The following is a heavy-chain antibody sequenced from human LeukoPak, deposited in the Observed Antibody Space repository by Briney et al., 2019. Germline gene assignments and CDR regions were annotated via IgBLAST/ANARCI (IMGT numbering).Heavy chain of an antibody. CDR1: GGTFSSYA. CDR2: IIPIFGTA. Sequence: SVKVSCKASGGTFSSYAISWVRQAPGQGLEWMGGIIPIFGTANYAQKFQGRVTITADESTSTAYMELSSLRSEDTAVYYCVRDLVDTAMVNRALHYYGMDVWGQGTTVTVSS. J-gene: IGHJ6*02. CDR3: VRDLVDTAMVNRALHYYGMDV. V-gene: IGHV1-69*01. D-gene: IGHD5-18*01.